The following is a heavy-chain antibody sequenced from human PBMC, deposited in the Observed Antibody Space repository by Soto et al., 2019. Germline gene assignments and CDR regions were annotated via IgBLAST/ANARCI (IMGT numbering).Heavy chain of an antibody. V-gene: IGHV1-2*04. CDR2: INPNSGGT. Sequence: ASVKVSCKASGYTFTRYYMPWVRQAPGQGVECMAWINPNSGGTNYAQKFQGWVTMTRDTSISTAYMELSRLRSDDTAVYYCAREELSSRMNDAFDIWGQGTMVT. D-gene: IGHD3-16*02. CDR3: AREELSSRMNDAFDI. CDR1: GYTFTRYY. J-gene: IGHJ3*02.